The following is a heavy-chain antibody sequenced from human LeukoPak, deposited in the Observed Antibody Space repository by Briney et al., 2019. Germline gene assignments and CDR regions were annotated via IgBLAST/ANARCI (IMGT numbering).Heavy chain of an antibody. D-gene: IGHD6-6*01. CDR3: ARNGREARHFQH. CDR2: MNPNSGNT. V-gene: IGHV1-8*03. Sequence: ASVKVSCKASGYTFTSYDINWVRQATGQGLEWMGWMNPNSGNTGYAQKFQGRVTITRSTSISTAYMELSSLRSEDTAVYYCARNGREARHFQHWGQGTLVTVSS. CDR1: GYTFTSYD. J-gene: IGHJ1*01.